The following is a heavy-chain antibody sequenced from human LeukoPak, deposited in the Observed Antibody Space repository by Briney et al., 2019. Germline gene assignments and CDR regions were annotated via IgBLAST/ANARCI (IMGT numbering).Heavy chain of an antibody. D-gene: IGHD1-26*01. V-gene: IGHV4-59*01. CDR1: GGSISSYY. Sequence: PSETLSLTCTVSGGSISSYYWSWIRQPPGKGLEWIGYIYYSGSTNYNPSLKSRVTISVDTSKNQFSLKLSSVTAADTAVYYCARDRIQVGATTFDYWGQGTLVTVSS. J-gene: IGHJ4*02. CDR3: ARDRIQVGATTFDY. CDR2: IYYSGST.